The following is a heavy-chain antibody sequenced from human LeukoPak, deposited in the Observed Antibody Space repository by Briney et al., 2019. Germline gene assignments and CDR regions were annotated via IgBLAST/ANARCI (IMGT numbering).Heavy chain of an antibody. D-gene: IGHD5-18*01. J-gene: IGHJ3*02. CDR1: GFTFSSYA. CDR3: ARDSLGYSYGLSAFDI. Sequence: PGRSLRLSCAASGFTFSSYAMHWVRQAPGKWLEWVAVISYDGSNKYYADSVKGRFTISGDNSKNTLYLQMNSLRAEDTAVYYCARDSLGYSYGLSAFDIWGQGTMVTVSS. CDR2: ISYDGSNK. V-gene: IGHV3-30-3*01.